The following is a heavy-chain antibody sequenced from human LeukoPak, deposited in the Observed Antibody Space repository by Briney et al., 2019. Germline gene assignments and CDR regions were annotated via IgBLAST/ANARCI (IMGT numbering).Heavy chain of an antibody. CDR1: RYTFTSYY. V-gene: IGHV1-46*01. D-gene: IGHD3-9*01. J-gene: IGHJ4*02. CDR2: INPSGGST. Sequence: ASVKVSCKASRYTFTSYYMHWVRQAPGQGLEWMGIINPSGGSTGYAQKFQGRVTMTRDTSTSTVYMELSSLRSEDTAVYYCARDGGGYDILTGYSRRPKYYFDYWGQGTLVTVSS. CDR3: ARDGGGYDILTGYSRRPKYYFDY.